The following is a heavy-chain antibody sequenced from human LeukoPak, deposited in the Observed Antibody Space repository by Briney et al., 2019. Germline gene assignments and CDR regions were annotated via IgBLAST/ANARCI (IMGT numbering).Heavy chain of an antibody. CDR3: AREGIAAAGTGAYNWFDP. J-gene: IGHJ5*02. D-gene: IGHD6-13*01. CDR2: INHSGSN. CDR1: GGSFSGYY. Sequence: PSETLSLTCAVYGGSFSGYYWSWIRQPPGKGLEWIGEINHSGSNNYNPSLKSRVTISVDTSKNQFSLKLSSVTAADTAVYYCAREGIAAAGTGAYNWFDPWGQGTLVTVSS. V-gene: IGHV4-34*01.